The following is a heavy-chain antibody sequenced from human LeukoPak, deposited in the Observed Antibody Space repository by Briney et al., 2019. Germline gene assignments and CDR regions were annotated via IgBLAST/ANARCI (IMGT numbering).Heavy chain of an antibody. CDR1: GGTFSSYA. CDR2: IIPIFGTA. Sequence: SVKVSCKASGGTFSSYAISWVRQAPGQGLEWMGRIIPIFGTANYAQKFQGRVTITADKSTSTAYMELSSLRSEDTAVYYCARDQGGGSYYRDLQTYYFDYWGQGTLVTVSS. V-gene: IGHV1-69*06. D-gene: IGHD1-26*01. J-gene: IGHJ4*02. CDR3: ARDQGGGSYYRDLQTYYFDY.